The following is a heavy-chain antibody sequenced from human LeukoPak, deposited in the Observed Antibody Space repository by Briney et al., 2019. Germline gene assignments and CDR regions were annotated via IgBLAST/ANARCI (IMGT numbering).Heavy chain of an antibody. D-gene: IGHD6-6*01. J-gene: IGHJ6*03. CDR1: GDSISSGGYY. CDR3: ARAQYIASSSHFYYMDV. CDR2: IYYTGTT. Sequence: PSETLSLTCTVSGDSISSGGYYWSWIRQHPGRGLEWIGYIYYTGTTYYNPSLKSRVTISVDTSKNLFSLNLNSVTAADTAVYYCARAQYIASSSHFYYMDVWGKGTTVTVSS. V-gene: IGHV4-31*03.